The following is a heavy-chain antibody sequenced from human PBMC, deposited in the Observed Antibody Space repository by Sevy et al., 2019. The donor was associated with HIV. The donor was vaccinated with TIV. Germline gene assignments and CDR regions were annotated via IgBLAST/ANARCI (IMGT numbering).Heavy chain of an antibody. CDR1: GFIFSTYG. D-gene: IGHD6-13*01. V-gene: IGHV3-33*08. CDR3: VSGASIAAAGNFAY. J-gene: IGHJ4*02. CDR2: IWYDGSSQ. Sequence: GGSLRLSCAASGFIFSTYGMHWVRQAPGKGLEWVALIWYDGSSQDYADSVQGRFTISRDNSKNTLDLQMNSLRAEDTAVYYCVSGASIAAAGNFAYWGQGTLVTVSS.